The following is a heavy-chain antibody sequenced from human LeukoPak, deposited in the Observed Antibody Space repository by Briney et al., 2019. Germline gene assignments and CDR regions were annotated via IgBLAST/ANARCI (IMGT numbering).Heavy chain of an antibody. J-gene: IGHJ6*02. CDR3: ARDRIAAAGNYYYYGMDV. V-gene: IGHV4-61*01. CDR1: GGSVSSDIYY. D-gene: IGHD6-13*01. CDR2: VYYSGST. Sequence: SETLSLTCTVSGGSVSSDIYYWSWIRQPPGEGLEWVGYVYYSGSTYYNPSLKSRVTISVDTSKNQFSLKLSSVTAADTAVYYCARDRIAAAGNYYYYGMDVWGQGTTVTVSS.